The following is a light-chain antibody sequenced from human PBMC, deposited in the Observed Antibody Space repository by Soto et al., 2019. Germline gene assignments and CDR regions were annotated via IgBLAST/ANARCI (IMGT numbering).Light chain of an antibody. CDR2: GAS. J-gene: IGKJ1*01. CDR3: QQYNNWPRT. Sequence: EIVMTQSPATLSLSPGERATLSCRASHSVDSNLAWYQQRPGQAPRLLIYGASTRATGIPARFSGSGSGTEFTLTISSLQSEDFAVYYCQQYNNWPRTFGQGTKVE. V-gene: IGKV3-15*01. CDR1: HSVDSN.